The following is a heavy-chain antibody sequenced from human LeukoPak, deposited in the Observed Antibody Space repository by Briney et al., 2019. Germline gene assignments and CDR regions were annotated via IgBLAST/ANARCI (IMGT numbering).Heavy chain of an antibody. D-gene: IGHD2-15*01. CDR3: TTEPRYCSGGSCYSQGFDY. CDR2: IKSKTDGGTT. CDR1: GFTFSNAW. Sequence: GGSLRLSCAASGFTFSNAWMSWVRQAPGKGLEWVGRIKSKTDGGTTDYAAPVKGRFTISRDDSKNTLYLQMNSLKTEDTAVYYCTTEPRYCSGGSCYSQGFDYWGQGTLVTVSS. V-gene: IGHV3-15*01. J-gene: IGHJ4*02.